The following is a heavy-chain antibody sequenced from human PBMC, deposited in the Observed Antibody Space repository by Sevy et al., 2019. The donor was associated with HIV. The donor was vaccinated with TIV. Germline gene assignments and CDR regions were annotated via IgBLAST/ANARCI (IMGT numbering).Heavy chain of an antibody. V-gene: IGHV3-33*01. CDR1: GFIFSNFG. Sequence: GGSLRLSCAASGFIFSNFGINWVRQAPGKGLEWVEIIWHDGTKKNYLESVKGRFTISRDNSKNTVYLQMNSQRVEDSGTYYCVRVTPDEDGTTLDSWGLGTLVTVSS. D-gene: IGHD4-4*01. CDR3: VRVTPDEDGTTLDS. J-gene: IGHJ4*02. CDR2: IWHDGTKK.